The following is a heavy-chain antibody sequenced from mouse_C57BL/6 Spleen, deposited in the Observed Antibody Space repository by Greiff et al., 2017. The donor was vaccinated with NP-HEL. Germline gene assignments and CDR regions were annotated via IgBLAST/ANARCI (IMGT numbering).Heavy chain of an antibody. CDR2: INYDGSST. D-gene: IGHD1-1*01. CDR3: ARESHYYGSQYFDV. Sequence: EVQLVESEGGLVQPGSSMKLSCTASGFTFSDYYMAWVRQVPEKGLEWVANINYDGSSTYYLDSLKSRFIISRDNAKNILYLQMSILKSEDTATYYCARESHYYGSQYFDVWGTGTTVTVSS. CDR1: GFTFSDYY. J-gene: IGHJ1*03. V-gene: IGHV5-16*01.